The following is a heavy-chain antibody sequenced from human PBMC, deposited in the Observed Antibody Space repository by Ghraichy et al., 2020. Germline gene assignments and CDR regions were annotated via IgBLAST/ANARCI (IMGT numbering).Heavy chain of an antibody. Sequence: GGSLRLSCAASGFTFATYTMNWVRQAPGGGLEWVSSISASGSYIYYAASVKGRFTISRDNAQNSLYLQMNSLRAEDTAVYYCARWEALTKASFDFWGQGTLVTVSS. CDR1: GFTFATYT. D-gene: IGHD1-26*01. J-gene: IGHJ4*02. CDR3: ARWEALTKASFDF. CDR2: ISASGSYI. V-gene: IGHV3-21*01.